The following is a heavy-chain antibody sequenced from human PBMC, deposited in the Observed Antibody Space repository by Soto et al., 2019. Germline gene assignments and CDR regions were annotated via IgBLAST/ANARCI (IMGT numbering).Heavy chain of an antibody. Sequence: EVQLVESGGGLIQPGGSLKLSCAASGFTVGNNYMSWVRQSPGKGLEWVSLIYSTGTTKHADSVKGRFTVSRDNAKNTLYLQMNSLRAEETAVYYCAKDGRGSGSHYNSFGYGGKGTLVTVS. D-gene: IGHD3-10*01. J-gene: IGHJ4*02. CDR2: IYSTGTT. CDR3: AKDGRGSGSHYNSFGY. V-gene: IGHV3-53*01. CDR1: GFTVGNNY.